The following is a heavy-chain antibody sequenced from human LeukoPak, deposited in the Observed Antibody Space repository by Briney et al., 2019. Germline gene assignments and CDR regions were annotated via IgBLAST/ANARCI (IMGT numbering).Heavy chain of an antibody. CDR3: AREAMIAPWFDP. D-gene: IGHD3-22*01. CDR2: IYYSGST. J-gene: IGHJ5*02. CDR1: GGSISSSSYY. Sequence: PSETLSLTCTVSGGSISSSSYYWGWIRQPPGKGLEWIGSIYYSGSTYYNPSLKSRVTISVDTSKNQFSLKLSSVTAADTAVYYCAREAMIAPWFDPWGQGTLVTVSS. V-gene: IGHV4-39*07.